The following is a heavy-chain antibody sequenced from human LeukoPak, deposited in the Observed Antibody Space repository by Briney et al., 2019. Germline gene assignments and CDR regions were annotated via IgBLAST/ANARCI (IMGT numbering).Heavy chain of an antibody. Sequence: GGSLRLSCAASGFTFSSYSMNWVRQAPGKGLEWVSYISSSSSTIYYTDSVKGRFTISRDNAKNSLYLQMNSLRAEDTAVYYCAGSGSYSLGYWGQGTLVTVSS. CDR3: AGSGSYSLGY. J-gene: IGHJ4*02. V-gene: IGHV3-48*04. CDR1: GFTFSSYS. CDR2: ISSSSSTI. D-gene: IGHD1-26*01.